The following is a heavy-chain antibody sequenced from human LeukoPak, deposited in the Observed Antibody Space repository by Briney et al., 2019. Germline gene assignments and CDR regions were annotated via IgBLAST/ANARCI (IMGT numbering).Heavy chain of an antibody. V-gene: IGHV3-21*01. CDR1: GFTFSTYS. J-gene: IGHJ3*02. Sequence: PGGSLRLSCAASGFTFSTYSMNWVRQAPGKGLEWVSSISSSSRYIYYADSLKGRFTISRDNAKNSLYLQMNSLRAEDTAVYYCARDNNSYDSIVDDAFDIWGQGTMVTVSS. CDR3: ARDNNSYDSIVDDAFDI. CDR2: ISSSSRYI. D-gene: IGHD3-22*01.